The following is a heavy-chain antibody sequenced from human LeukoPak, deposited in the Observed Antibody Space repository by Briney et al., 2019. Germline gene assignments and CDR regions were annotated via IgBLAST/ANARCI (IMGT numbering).Heavy chain of an antibody. J-gene: IGHJ5*02. D-gene: IGHD5-24*01. Sequence: SETLSLTCAVYGGSFSGYYWSWIRQPPGKGLEWIGEINHSGSTNYNPSIKSRVTISVDTSKNQFSLKLSAVTAADTAVYYCGRGSLKSYGYKNWFDPWGQGTLVTVSS. CDR1: GGSFSGYY. CDR3: GRGSLKSYGYKNWFDP. V-gene: IGHV4-34*01. CDR2: INHSGST.